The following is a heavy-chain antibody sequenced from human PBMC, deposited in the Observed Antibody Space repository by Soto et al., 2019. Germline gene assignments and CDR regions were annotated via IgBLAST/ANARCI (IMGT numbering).Heavy chain of an antibody. CDR2: INDDGSEE. Sequence: PGGSLRLSCAASGFTFSPYWMTWVRQAPGKGLEWVANINDDGSEEFYLDSVRGRFTISRDNAKDSLYLQMSSLRAEDKAVYYCARDLLLFDAYCVYDGTRHYFDFWGQGTLVTVSS. CDR1: GFTFSPYW. J-gene: IGHJ4*02. CDR3: ARDLLLFDAYCVYDGTRHYFDF. D-gene: IGHD2-21*01. V-gene: IGHV3-7*01.